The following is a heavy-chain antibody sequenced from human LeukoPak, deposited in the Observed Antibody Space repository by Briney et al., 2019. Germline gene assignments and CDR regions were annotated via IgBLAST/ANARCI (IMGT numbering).Heavy chain of an antibody. Sequence: RASETLSLTCTVSGGSISSGSYSWSWIRQPAGKGLEWIGRIYTSGSTNYNPSLKSRVTISVDTSKNQFSPRLSSVTAADTAVYYCAGEASSWRENWFDPWGQGTLVTVSS. CDR1: GGSISSGSYS. V-gene: IGHV4-61*02. J-gene: IGHJ5*02. CDR2: IYTSGST. CDR3: AGEASSWRENWFDP. D-gene: IGHD6-13*01.